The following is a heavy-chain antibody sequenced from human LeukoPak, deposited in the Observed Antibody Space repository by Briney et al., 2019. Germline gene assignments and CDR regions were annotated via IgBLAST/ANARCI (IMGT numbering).Heavy chain of an antibody. CDR2: ITSNGGAT. Sequence: GGSLRLSCAASGFTFSTHAMHWVRQAPGKGLEYVSTITSNGGATYYGNSVKGRFTISRDNSKNTLYLQMGSLRAEDMAMYYCAKGQRNSDFGGPGTLVTVSS. D-gene: IGHD5-18*01. CDR3: AKGQRNSDF. V-gene: IGHV3-64*01. CDR1: GFTFSTHA. J-gene: IGHJ4*02.